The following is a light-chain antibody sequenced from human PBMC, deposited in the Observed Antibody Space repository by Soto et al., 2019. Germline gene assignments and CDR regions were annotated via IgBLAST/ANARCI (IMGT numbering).Light chain of an antibody. CDR1: SSDVGGYNY. Sequence: QSALTQPASVSGSPGQSITISCTGTSSDVGGYNYVSWYQQHPGNAPKLMIYDVSNRPSGVSNRFSGSKSGNTASLTISGLQAEDEADYYCSSYTSSSTYGFGSGTKVTVL. V-gene: IGLV2-14*01. CDR3: SSYTSSSTYG. J-gene: IGLJ1*01. CDR2: DVS.